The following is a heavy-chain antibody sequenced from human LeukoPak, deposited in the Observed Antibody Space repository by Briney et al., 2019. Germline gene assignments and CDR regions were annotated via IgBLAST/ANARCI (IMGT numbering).Heavy chain of an antibody. V-gene: IGHV3-21*01. Sequence: GGSLRLSCAASGFTFSSYSMNWVRQAPGKGLEWVSSISSSSSYIYYADSVKGRFTISRDNAKNSLYLQMSSLRAEDTAVYYCANSVGARDFDYWGQGTLVTVSS. CDR2: ISSSSSYI. CDR1: GFTFSSYS. D-gene: IGHD1-26*01. CDR3: ANSVGARDFDY. J-gene: IGHJ4*02.